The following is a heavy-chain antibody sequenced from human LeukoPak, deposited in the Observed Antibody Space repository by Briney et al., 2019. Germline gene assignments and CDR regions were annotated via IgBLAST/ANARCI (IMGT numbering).Heavy chain of an antibody. D-gene: IGHD5-18*01. V-gene: IGHV4-34*01. CDR2: INHSGST. CDR1: GGSFSGYY. Sequence: PSETLSLTCAVYGGSFSGYYWSWIRQPPGKGLEWIGEINHSGSTNYNPSLKSRVTISVDTSKNQFSLKLSSVTAADTAVYYCAREVDTAPLGYYYYYMDVWGKGTTVTVSS. J-gene: IGHJ6*03. CDR3: AREVDTAPLGYYYYYMDV.